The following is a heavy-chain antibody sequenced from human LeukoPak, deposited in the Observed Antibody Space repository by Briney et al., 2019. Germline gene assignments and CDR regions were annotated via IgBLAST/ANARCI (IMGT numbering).Heavy chain of an antibody. J-gene: IGHJ4*02. CDR3: ARDFIPAAIAAAFDY. Sequence: GGSLRLSCAASGFTFSSYGMHWVRQAPGKXXXXXXXXWYDGSNKYYADSVKGRFTISRDNSKNTLYLQMNSLRAEDTAVYYCARDFIPAAIAAAFDYWGQGTLVTVSS. V-gene: IGHV3-33*01. CDR2: XWYDGSNK. CDR1: GFTFSSYG. D-gene: IGHD2-2*02.